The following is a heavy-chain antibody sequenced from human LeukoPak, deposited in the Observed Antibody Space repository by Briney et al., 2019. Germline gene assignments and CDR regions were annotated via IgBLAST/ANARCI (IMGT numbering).Heavy chain of an antibody. CDR1: GYTFTSYG. Sequence: GASVKVSCKASGYTFTSYGISWVRQAPGQGLEWMGWISTYNGNTNYAQNLQGRVTITTDTSTSTAYLELRSLRSDDTAVYYCARADIVATPNYFDYWGQGTLVTVSS. CDR3: ARADIVATPNYFDY. CDR2: ISTYNGNT. D-gene: IGHD5-12*01. J-gene: IGHJ4*02. V-gene: IGHV1-18*01.